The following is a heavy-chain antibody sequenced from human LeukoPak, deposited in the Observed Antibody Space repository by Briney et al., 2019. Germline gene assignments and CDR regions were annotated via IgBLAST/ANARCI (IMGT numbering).Heavy chain of an antibody. CDR3: ASSIAAAGDS. CDR2: INHSGST. Sequence: PSETLSLTCAVYGGSFSGYYWSWIRQPPGKGLEWIGEINHSGSTNYNPSLKSRVTISVDTSKSQFSLKLSSVTAADTAVYYCASSIAAAGDSWGQGTLVTVSS. D-gene: IGHD6-13*01. CDR1: GGSFSGYY. J-gene: IGHJ4*02. V-gene: IGHV4-34*01.